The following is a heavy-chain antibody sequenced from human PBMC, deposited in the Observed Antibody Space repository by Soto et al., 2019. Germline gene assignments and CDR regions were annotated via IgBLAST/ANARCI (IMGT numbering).Heavy chain of an antibody. Sequence: EVQLVESGGGLVQPGGSLRLSCAASGFTFSGYWMHWVRQAPGKGLVWVSRINSGGSSTSYADSVKGRFTISRDNAKNTLYLQMNSLRAEDTAVYYCVRDDYDYVWGRFDSWGQGTLVTASS. CDR2: INSGGSST. CDR1: GFTFSGYW. V-gene: IGHV3-74*01. J-gene: IGHJ4*02. CDR3: VRDDYDYVWGRFDS. D-gene: IGHD3-16*01.